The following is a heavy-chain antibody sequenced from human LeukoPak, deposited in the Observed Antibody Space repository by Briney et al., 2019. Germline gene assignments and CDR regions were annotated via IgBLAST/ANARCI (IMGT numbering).Heavy chain of an antibody. CDR3: ARVPRIEAGATGDWFDP. V-gene: IGHV4-59*01. Sequence: SETLSLTCTVSGGSISSYYWSWIRQPPGKGLEWIGFIYYSGSTNYNPSLKSRVTISVDTSKNQFFLNLRSVTAADTAVYYCARVPRIEAGATGDWFDPWGQGTVVTVSS. D-gene: IGHD6-13*01. J-gene: IGHJ5*02. CDR2: IYYSGST. CDR1: GGSISSYY.